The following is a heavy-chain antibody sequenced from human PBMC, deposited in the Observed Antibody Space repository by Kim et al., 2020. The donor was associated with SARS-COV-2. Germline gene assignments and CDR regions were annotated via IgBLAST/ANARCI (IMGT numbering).Heavy chain of an antibody. Sequence: GGSLRLSCAASGFTFDDYAMHWVRQAPGKGLEWVSGISWNSGSIGYAYSVQGRFTISRDNAKNSLYLQRNSLRAEHTALYYCAKDRLEWLATTSAFAIWG. CDR1: GFTFDDYA. CDR2: ISWNSGSI. J-gene: IGHJ3*02. D-gene: IGHD6-19*01. V-gene: IGHV3-9*01. CDR3: AKDRLEWLATTSAFAI.